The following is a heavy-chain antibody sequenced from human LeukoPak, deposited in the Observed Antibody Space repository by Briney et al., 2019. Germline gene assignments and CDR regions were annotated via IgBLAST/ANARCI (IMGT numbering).Heavy chain of an antibody. D-gene: IGHD3-22*01. CDR2: IYHSGST. V-gene: IGHV4-4*02. CDR3: ARADYYDSSGYW. CDR1: GGSISSSNW. J-gene: IGHJ4*02. Sequence: SETLSLTCAVSGGSISSSNWWSWVRQPPGKGLEWIGEIYHSGSTNYNPSLKSRVTISVDKSKNQSSLKLSSVTAADTAVYYCARADYYDSSGYWWGQGTLVTVSS.